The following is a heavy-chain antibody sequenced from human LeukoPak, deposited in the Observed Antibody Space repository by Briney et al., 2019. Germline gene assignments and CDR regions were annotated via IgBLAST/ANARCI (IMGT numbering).Heavy chain of an antibody. CDR3: VRGFGSYFYFQH. CDR2: FSAYNGDT. J-gene: IGHJ1*01. CDR1: GYTFTSHG. Sequence: ASVKVSCKPSGYTFTSHGFSWVRQAPGQGLEWVGWFSAYNGDTKYAQKLQGRVTVTTDTSTSTTYMELRGLRSDDTAVYYCVRGFGSYFYFQHWGQGTLVTVSS. D-gene: IGHD1-26*01. V-gene: IGHV1-18*01.